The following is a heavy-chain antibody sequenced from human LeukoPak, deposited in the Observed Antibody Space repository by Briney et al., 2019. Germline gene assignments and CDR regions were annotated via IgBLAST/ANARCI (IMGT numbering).Heavy chain of an antibody. CDR3: ARLKDAVTIFDC. V-gene: IGHV3-7*01. D-gene: IGHD4-17*01. CDR1: GFTFSNYW. Sequence: GGSLRLSCIASGFTFSNYWMSWVRQAPGKGLEWVASIKEDGSDKYYMDSVKSRFTISRDNTKNSLFVQMSSLRAEDTAVYYCARLKDAVTIFDCWGQGILVTVSS. CDR2: IKEDGSDK. J-gene: IGHJ5*01.